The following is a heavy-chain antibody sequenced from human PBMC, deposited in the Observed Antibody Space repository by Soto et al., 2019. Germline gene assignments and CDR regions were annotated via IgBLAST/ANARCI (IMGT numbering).Heavy chain of an antibody. J-gene: IGHJ2*01. CDR1: GGSISSGDYY. CDR3: ARDFRYSGYDHWYFDL. CDR2: IYYSGST. Sequence: SETLSLTCTVSGGSISSGDYYWSWIRQPPGKGLEWIGYIYYSGSTYYNPSLKSRVTISVDTSKNQFSLKLSSVTAADTAVYYCARDFRYSGYDHWYFDLWGRGTLVTV. D-gene: IGHD5-12*01. V-gene: IGHV4-30-4*01.